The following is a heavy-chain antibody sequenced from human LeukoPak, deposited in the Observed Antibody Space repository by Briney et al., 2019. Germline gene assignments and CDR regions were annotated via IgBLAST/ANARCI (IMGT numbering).Heavy chain of an antibody. CDR2: IKTDGGTT. CDR1: GFTFSNAW. J-gene: IGHJ4*02. V-gene: IGHV3-15*01. D-gene: IGHD1-7*01. Sequence: GGSLRLACAASGFTFSNAWMRWVRQAPGKGREWVGRIKTDGGTTDYAAPVKGRFTISRDDSRNTVYLQMNSLKTEDTAVYYRTAGTGTSDHDYWGQGPLVTVSS. CDR3: TAGTGTSDHDY.